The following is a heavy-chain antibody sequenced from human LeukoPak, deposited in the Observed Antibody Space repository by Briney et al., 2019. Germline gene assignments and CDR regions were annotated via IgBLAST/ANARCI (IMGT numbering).Heavy chain of an antibody. V-gene: IGHV4-59*08. CDR3: ARIAVAGTSYYGMDV. D-gene: IGHD6-19*01. J-gene: IGHJ6*02. CDR1: GGSISIYY. Sequence: SETLSLTCTVSGGSISIYYWSWIRHPPGKGLEWIGYIYYSGSTNYNPSLKSRVTISVDTPKNQFSLKLSSVTAADTAVYYCARIAVAGTSYYGMDVWGQGTTVTVSS. CDR2: IYYSGST.